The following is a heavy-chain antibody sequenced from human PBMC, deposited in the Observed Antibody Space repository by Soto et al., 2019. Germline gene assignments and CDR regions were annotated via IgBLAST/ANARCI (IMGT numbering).Heavy chain of an antibody. CDR1: GDSINNRSYY. V-gene: IGHV4-39*01. CDR2: IYYSGST. CDR3: ARQRTSVVTQAYFDS. Sequence: TSETLSLTCTVTGDSINNRSYYWGWIRQPPGKGLEWIGSIYYSGSTYNNPSLKSRVSMSVDTSKNQFSLKLRSVTAADTALYYCARQRTSVVTQAYFDSWGQGSLVTVSS. D-gene: IGHD2-21*02. J-gene: IGHJ4*02.